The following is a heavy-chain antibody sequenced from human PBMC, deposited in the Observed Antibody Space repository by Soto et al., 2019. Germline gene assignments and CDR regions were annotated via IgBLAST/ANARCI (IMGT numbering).Heavy chain of an antibody. Sequence: SETLSLTCTVSGGSISRGGYYWSWIRQHPGKGLEWIGYIYYSGSTYYNPSLKSRVTISVHTSKNQFSLKLSSVTAADTAVYYCARGLSTLVEGFNWFDLWGQGTLVTVSS. CDR1: GGSISRGGYY. V-gene: IGHV4-31*03. CDR2: IYYSGST. CDR3: ARGLSTLVEGFNWFDL. J-gene: IGHJ5*02. D-gene: IGHD2-15*01.